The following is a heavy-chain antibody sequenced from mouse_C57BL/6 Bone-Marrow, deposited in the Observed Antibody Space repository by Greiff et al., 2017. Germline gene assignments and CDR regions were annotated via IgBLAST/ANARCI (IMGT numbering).Heavy chain of an antibody. Sequence: VQLQQPGAELVKPGASVKVSCKASGYTFTSYWMHWVKQRPGQGLEWIGRIHPSDSDTNYNQKFKGKATLTVDKSSSPAYMQLSSLISEYSAVYYCAIRGVTSGGENAMDYWGQGTSVTVSS. CDR3: AIRGVTSGGENAMDY. J-gene: IGHJ4*01. CDR2: IHPSDSDT. V-gene: IGHV1-74*01. D-gene: IGHD2-2*01. CDR1: GYTFTSYW.